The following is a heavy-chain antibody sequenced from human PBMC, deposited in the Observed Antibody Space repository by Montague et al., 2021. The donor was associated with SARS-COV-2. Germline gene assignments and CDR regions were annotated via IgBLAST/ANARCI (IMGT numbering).Heavy chain of an antibody. J-gene: IGHJ5*02. D-gene: IGHD3-10*01. CDR1: GGSISSSSYY. CDR3: AREGRISMVRLNWFDP. Sequence: SDTLSLTCTVSGGSISSSSYYWGWIRQPPGKGLEWIGSIYYSGSTYYNPSLKSRVTISVDTSKNQFSLKLSSVTAPDTAVYYCAREGRISMVRLNWFDPWGQGTLVTVSS. V-gene: IGHV4-39*02. CDR2: IYYSGST.